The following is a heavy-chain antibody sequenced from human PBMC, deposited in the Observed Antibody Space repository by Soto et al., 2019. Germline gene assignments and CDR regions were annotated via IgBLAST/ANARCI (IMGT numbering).Heavy chain of an antibody. CDR2: ISSSSSYI. Sequence: GGSLRLSCAASGFTFSSYSMNWVRQAPGKGLEWVSSISSSSSYIYYADSVKGRFTISRDNAKNSLYLQMNSLRAEDTAVYYCARDLRLSSWYFGGYYYYGMDVWGQGTTVTVSS. V-gene: IGHV3-21*01. CDR3: ARDLRLSSWYFGGYYYYGMDV. J-gene: IGHJ6*02. CDR1: GFTFSSYS. D-gene: IGHD6-13*01.